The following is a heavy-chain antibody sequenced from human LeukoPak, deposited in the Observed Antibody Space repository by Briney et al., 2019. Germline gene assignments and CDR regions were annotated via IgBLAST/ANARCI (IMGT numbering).Heavy chain of an antibody. CDR2: ISGSGGST. D-gene: IGHD4-17*01. V-gene: IGHV3-23*01. CDR1: GFTFSSYA. CDR3: ATGLRYEYYFDY. Sequence: PGGSLRLSCAASGFTFSSYAMSWVRQAPGKGLEWVSAISGSGGSTYYADSVKGRFTISRDNSKNTLYLQMNSLRAEDTAVYYCATGLRYEYYFDYWGQGTLVTVSS. J-gene: IGHJ4*02.